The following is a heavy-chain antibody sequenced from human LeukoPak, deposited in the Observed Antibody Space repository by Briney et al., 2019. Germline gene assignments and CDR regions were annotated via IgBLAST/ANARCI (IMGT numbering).Heavy chain of an antibody. CDR1: GFTFSSYA. V-gene: IGHV3-30-3*01. CDR3: ARAGFPTGSPLMFLRY. CDR2: ISYDGSNK. Sequence: GGSLRLSCAASGFTFSSYAMHWVRQAPGKGLEWVAVISYDGSNKYYADSVKGRFTISRDNSKNTLYLQMNSLRAEDTAVYYCARAGFPTGSPLMFLRYWGQGTLVTVSS. J-gene: IGHJ4*02. D-gene: IGHD3-10*01.